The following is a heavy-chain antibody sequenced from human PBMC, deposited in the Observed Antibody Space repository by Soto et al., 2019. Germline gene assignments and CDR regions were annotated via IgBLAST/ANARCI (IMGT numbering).Heavy chain of an antibody. V-gene: IGHV4-61*01. Sequence: SETLSLTCAVSGASVSSGSDFWSWIRQPPGKGLEWLGYMYYSGSTKYNPSLKSRVTISADTSKNQFSLKLFSVTAADTALYYCARATGYSSTWYDSWGQGILGTVSS. J-gene: IGHJ5*01. CDR1: GASVSSGSDF. D-gene: IGHD6-13*01. CDR2: MYYSGST. CDR3: ARATGYSSTWYDS.